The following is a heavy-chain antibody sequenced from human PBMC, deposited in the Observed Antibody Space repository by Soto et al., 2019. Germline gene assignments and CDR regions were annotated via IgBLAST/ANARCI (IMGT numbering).Heavy chain of an antibody. CDR2: VSYDGKKK. V-gene: IGHV3-30*04. CDR3: VRHCVTRGGVVKGGYDF. Sequence: QVHLVESGGGLVQPGGSLRLSCAGSGFRFTDYTLHWGRQTPGKGLEWITLVSYDGKKKYYADAVKGRFTIARDNFKDTVYLEMSSLRPEDTALYYCVRHCVTRGGVVKGGYDFWGQGTQVSVSS. D-gene: IGHD3-10*01. CDR1: GFRFTDYT. J-gene: IGHJ4*02.